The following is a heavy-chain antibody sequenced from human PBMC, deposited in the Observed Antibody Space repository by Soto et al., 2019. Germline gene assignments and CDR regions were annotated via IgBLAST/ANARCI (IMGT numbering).Heavy chain of an antibody. CDR3: ARAPRKRDYFDY. CDR1: GGSISSGDYY. V-gene: IGHV4-30-4*01. CDR2: IYYSGST. J-gene: IGHJ4*02. Sequence: QVQLQESGPGLVKPSQTLSLTCTVSGGSISSGDYYWSWIRQPPGKGLEWIGYIYYSGSTYYNPSLKSRVXIXVXRSKNQFSLKLSSVTAADTAVYYCARAPRKRDYFDYWGQGTLVTVSS.